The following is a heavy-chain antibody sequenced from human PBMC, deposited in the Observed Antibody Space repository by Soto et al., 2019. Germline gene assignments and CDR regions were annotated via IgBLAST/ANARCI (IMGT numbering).Heavy chain of an antibody. CDR1: GGTFSNYG. CDR3: ARGGSDYEGSGYYQGHV. V-gene: IGHV1-69*12. J-gene: IGHJ6*02. CDR2: IVPIFGA. D-gene: IGHD3-22*01. Sequence: QVQLVQSGAEVKKPGSSVKVSCKSSGGTFSNYGFSWVRQAPGQGLECMGVIVPIFGAEHPQKFQGRVTITAXXSXNTXVMELRGLRSEDTAVYYCARGGSDYEGSGYYQGHVWGQGTTVTVSS.